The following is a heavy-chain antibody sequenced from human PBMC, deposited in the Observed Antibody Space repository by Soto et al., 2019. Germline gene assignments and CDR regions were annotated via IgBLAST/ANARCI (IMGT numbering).Heavy chain of an antibody. Sequence: GASVKVSCKASGYTFTSYYMHWVRQAPGQGLEWMGIINPSGGSTTYAQNFQGRVTMTRDTSTSTVYMELSSLRSEDTAIYYCAVPYSHFAYWGQGTLVTVSS. V-gene: IGHV1-46*01. J-gene: IGHJ4*02. CDR3: AVPYSHFAY. D-gene: IGHD4-4*01. CDR2: INPSGGST. CDR1: GYTFTSYY.